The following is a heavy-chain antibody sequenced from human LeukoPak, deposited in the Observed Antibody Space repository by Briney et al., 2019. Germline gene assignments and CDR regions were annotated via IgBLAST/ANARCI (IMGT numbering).Heavy chain of an antibody. Sequence: GASVKVSCKASGYTFTSYYMHWVRQAPGQGLEWMGIINPSGGSTSYAQKFQGRVTMTRDTSTSTVYMELSSLRSEDTAVYYCARGDYSYCSGGSCYSEGNWFDPWGQGTLVTVSS. CDR1: GYTFTSYY. CDR2: INPSGGST. CDR3: ARGDYSYCSGGSCYSEGNWFDP. D-gene: IGHD2-15*01. J-gene: IGHJ5*02. V-gene: IGHV1-46*01.